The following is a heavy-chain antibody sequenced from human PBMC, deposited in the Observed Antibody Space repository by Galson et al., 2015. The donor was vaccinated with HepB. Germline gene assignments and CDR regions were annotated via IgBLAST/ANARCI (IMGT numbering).Heavy chain of an antibody. D-gene: IGHD3-10*01. CDR1: GYTFTSYA. CDR2: INTNTGNP. V-gene: IGHV7-4-1*02. J-gene: IGHJ1*01. CDR3: ARDRNTMVRGVKERYFQH. Sequence: SVKVSCKASGYTFTSYAMNWVRQAPGQGLEWMGWINTNTGNPTYAQGFTGRFVFSLDTSVSTAYLQISSLKAEDTAVYYCARDRNTMVRGVKERYFQHWGQGTLVTVSS.